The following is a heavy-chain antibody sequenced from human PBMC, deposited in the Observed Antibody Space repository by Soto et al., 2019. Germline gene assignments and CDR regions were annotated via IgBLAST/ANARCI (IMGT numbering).Heavy chain of an antibody. Sequence: ETLSLTCPVSGVSISSYYWSWIRQPPGKGLEWIGYIYYSGSTNYNPSLKSRVTISLDTSKNQFSLKLSSVTAADTAVYYCARYSSSWIFDYWGQGNLVTV. CDR1: GVSISSYY. D-gene: IGHD6-13*01. J-gene: IGHJ4*02. V-gene: IGHV4-59*01. CDR2: IYYSGST. CDR3: ARYSSSWIFDY.